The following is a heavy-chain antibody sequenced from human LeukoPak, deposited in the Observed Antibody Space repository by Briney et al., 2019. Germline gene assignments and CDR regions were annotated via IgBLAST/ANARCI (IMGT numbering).Heavy chain of an antibody. Sequence: GESLKISCKGSGYSSTSYWIGWLRQMPGKGLEWMGIIYPGDSDTRYSPSFQGQVTISADKSVSTAYLQWSSLKASDTAMYYCARLGSGGDDIQPPFDYWGQGTLVTVSS. D-gene: IGHD2-21*02. CDR1: GYSSTSYW. CDR3: ARLGSGGDDIQPPFDY. V-gene: IGHV5-51*01. J-gene: IGHJ4*02. CDR2: IYPGDSDT.